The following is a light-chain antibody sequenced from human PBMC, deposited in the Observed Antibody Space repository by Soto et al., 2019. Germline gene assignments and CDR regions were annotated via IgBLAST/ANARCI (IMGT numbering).Light chain of an antibody. CDR3: HQYNSYWT. Sequence: DIQMTQSPSTLSASVGDRVTITCRASQSISSWLAWYQQKPGKAPKLLIYKASSLESGVPSRFSGSGSGTEFTLTISSLQPDDFATYYCHQYNSYWTFGQGTKGEIK. CDR2: KAS. CDR1: QSISSW. J-gene: IGKJ1*01. V-gene: IGKV1-5*03.